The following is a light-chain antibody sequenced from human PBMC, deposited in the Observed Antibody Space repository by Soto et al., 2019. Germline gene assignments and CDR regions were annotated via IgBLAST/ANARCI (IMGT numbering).Light chain of an antibody. CDR3: SSYTTGSTVV. V-gene: IGLV2-14*01. Sequence: QSALTQPASVSGSPGQSITISCTGTSSDVGDYNSVSWYQQHPGKAPKLMIYDVSNRPSGVSDRFSGSKSGNTASLTISGLQAEDEADYYCSSYTTGSTVVFGGGTKLTVL. CDR2: DVS. J-gene: IGLJ3*02. CDR1: SSDVGDYNS.